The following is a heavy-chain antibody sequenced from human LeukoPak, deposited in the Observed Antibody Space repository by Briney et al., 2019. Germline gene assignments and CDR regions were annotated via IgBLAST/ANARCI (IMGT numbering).Heavy chain of an antibody. CDR3: ARDIASGRVENWFDP. D-gene: IGHD1-26*01. CDR2: INPNSGGT. Sequence: ASVKVSCKASNYTFTSYGISWVRQAPGQGLEWMGWINPNSGGTNYAQKFQGRVTMTRDTSISTAYMELSRLRSDDTAVYYCARDIASGRVENWFDPWGQGTLVTVSS. J-gene: IGHJ5*02. CDR1: NYTFTSYG. V-gene: IGHV1-2*02.